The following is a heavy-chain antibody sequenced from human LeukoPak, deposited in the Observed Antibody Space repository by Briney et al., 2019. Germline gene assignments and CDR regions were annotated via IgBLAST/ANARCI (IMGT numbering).Heavy chain of an antibody. Sequence: GGSLRLSYAASGFTVSSNYMAWVRQAPGKGLEWVSVIYSGGTIYYADSGKGRFTISRDNSKNTLYLQMNSLRAEDTAVYYCAREGSYDGSTMWYFDYWGQGTLVTVSS. J-gene: IGHJ4*02. CDR2: IYSGGTI. CDR1: GFTVSSNY. V-gene: IGHV3-53*01. D-gene: IGHD3-22*01. CDR3: AREGSYDGSTMWYFDY.